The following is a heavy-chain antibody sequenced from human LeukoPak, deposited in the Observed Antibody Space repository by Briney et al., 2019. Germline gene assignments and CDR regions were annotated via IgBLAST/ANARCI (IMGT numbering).Heavy chain of an antibody. CDR3: ATLRAPRPLGYCSGGSCYSTGGEDYYYYYMDV. Sequence: ASVKVSCKASGYTFTNYGISWVRQAPGQGLEWMGWISAYNGNTNYAQKLQGRVTMTTDTSTSTAYMELRSLRSDDTAVYYCATLRAPRPLGYCSGGSCYSTGGEDYYYYYMDVWGKGTTVTISS. D-gene: IGHD2-15*01. CDR1: GYTFTNYG. CDR2: ISAYNGNT. J-gene: IGHJ6*03. V-gene: IGHV1-18*01.